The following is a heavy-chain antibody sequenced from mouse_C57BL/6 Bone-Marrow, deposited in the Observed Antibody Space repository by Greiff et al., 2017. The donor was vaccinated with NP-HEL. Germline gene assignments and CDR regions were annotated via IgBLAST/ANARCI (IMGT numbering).Heavy chain of an antibody. J-gene: IGHJ3*01. CDR3: ARKEKDSSGYPAWFAY. CDR2: FHPYNDDT. V-gene: IGHV1-47*01. CDR1: GYTFTTYP. D-gene: IGHD3-2*02. Sequence: LVESGAELVKPGASVKMSCKASGYTFTTYPIEWMKQNHGKSLEWIGNFHPYNDDTKYNEKFKGKATLTVEKSSSTVYLELSRLTSDDSAVYYCARKEKDSSGYPAWFAYWGQVTLVTVSA.